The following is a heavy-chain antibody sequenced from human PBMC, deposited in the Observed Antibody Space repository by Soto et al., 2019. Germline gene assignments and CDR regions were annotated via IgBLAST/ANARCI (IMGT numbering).Heavy chain of an antibody. V-gene: IGHV3-64*02. CDR2: ISRSGDRT. J-gene: IGHJ4*02. CDR1: GFTFSSYN. D-gene: IGHD2-15*01. CDR3: ARARCSSGQCYYFDY. Sequence: EVQLVECGEGLVQPGGSLRLSCAASGFTFSSYNIHWIRQAPGKGLEFVSAISRSGDRTYYADSVKGRFTITRDNSKNMVWLQMGSLRAEDTAVYYCARARCSSGQCYYFDYWGRGALVSVSS.